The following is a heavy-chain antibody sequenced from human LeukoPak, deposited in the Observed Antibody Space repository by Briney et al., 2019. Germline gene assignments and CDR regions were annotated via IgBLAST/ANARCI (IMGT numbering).Heavy chain of an antibody. J-gene: IGHJ4*02. V-gene: IGHV3-21*01. CDR2: ISSSRSYI. CDR1: GFTFSRYS. Sequence: PGGSLRLSCAASGFTFSRYSMNWVRQAPGKGLEWVSSISSSRSYIYYADSVKGRFTISRDNAKNTLYLQMNSLRAEDTAVYYCARGIFYGIDYWGQGTLVTVSS. D-gene: IGHD2/OR15-2a*01. CDR3: ARGIFYGIDY.